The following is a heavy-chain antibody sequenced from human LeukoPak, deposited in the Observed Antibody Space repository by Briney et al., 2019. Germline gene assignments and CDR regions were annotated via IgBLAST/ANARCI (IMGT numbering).Heavy chain of an antibody. CDR3: VRVFIGWELLDH. V-gene: IGHV1-69*01. Sequence: SVKVSCRASGGTFSSYGISWVRQAPGQGPEWMGGITPLFGTDKYAQKFQERVTITADESTSTAFMELNSLRSEDTAVYYCVRVFIGWELLDHWGQGTLVIVSS. CDR1: GGTFSSYG. J-gene: IGHJ4*02. CDR2: ITPLFGTD. D-gene: IGHD1-26*01.